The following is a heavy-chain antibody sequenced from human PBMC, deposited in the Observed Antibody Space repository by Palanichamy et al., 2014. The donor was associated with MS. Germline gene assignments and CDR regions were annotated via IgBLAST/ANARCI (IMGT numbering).Heavy chain of an antibody. J-gene: IGHJ6*02. D-gene: IGHD5-18*01. Sequence: QLQLQESGPGLVKPSETLSLTCTVSGGSISNSDYYWGWIRQPPGKGLEWIGTIYYSGNAYYNPSLKSRVTISVDRSKNQFSLKRSSVTAADTAVYYCARQSAHGYGYGPREYYDLDVWGQGTTVTVSS. CDR1: GGSISNSDYY. CDR3: ARQSAHGYGYGPREYYDLDV. CDR2: IYYSGNA. V-gene: IGHV4-39*01.